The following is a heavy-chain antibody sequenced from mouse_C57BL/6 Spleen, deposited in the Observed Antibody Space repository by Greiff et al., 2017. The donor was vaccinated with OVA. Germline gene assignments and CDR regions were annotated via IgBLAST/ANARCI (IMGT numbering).Heavy chain of an antibody. CDR2: IWSGGGT. J-gene: IGHJ4*01. CDR1: GFSLTSYG. D-gene: IGHD2-14*01. CDR3: ARNDLYHRAMDY. Sequence: VQLQQSGPGLVQPSQSLSITCTVSGFSLTSYGVHWVRQSPGKGLEWLGVIWSGGGTDYTAAFISRLSISKDNSKSQVFFKMNSLQADDTAIYYCARNDLYHRAMDYWGQGTSVTVSS. V-gene: IGHV2-2*01.